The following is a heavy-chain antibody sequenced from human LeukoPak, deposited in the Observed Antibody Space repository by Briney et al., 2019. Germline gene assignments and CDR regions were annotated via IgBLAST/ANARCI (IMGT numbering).Heavy chain of an antibody. D-gene: IGHD2-21*02. CDR1: GYTFTKYG. CDR3: ARDRPIVVVTAIPDYFDF. CDR2: ISAYNGDT. V-gene: IGHV1-18*01. Sequence: GASVKVSCEASGYTFTKYGISWVRQAPGQGLEWMGWISAYNGDTNYAQKLQVRVTMTTDTSTSTAYMELWSLRSDDTAVYFCARDRPIVVVTAIPDYFDFWGQGTLVTVSS. J-gene: IGHJ4*02.